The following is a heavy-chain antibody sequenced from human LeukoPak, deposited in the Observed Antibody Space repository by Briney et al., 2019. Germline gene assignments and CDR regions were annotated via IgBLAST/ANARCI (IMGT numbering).Heavy chain of an antibody. V-gene: IGHV4-4*07. J-gene: IGHJ6*03. D-gene: IGHD2-2*01. CDR1: GGSMSSYY. CDR2: IYTSGST. CDR3: ARDLEDIVVVPAAYYYYYMDA. Sequence: SETLSLTCTVSGGSMSSYYWSWIRQPAGKGLEWIGRIYTSGSTNYNPSLKSRVTMSVDTSKNQFSLKLSSVTAADTAVYYCARDLEDIVVVPAAYYYYYMDAWGKGTTVTVSS.